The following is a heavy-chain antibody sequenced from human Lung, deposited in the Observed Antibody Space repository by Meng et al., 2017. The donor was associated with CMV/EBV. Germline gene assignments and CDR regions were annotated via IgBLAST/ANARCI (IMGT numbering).Heavy chain of an antibody. V-gene: IGHV4-4*02. CDR3: ASFPPPGKQWLVTDY. D-gene: IGHD6-19*01. J-gene: IGHJ4*02. CDR1: GGSISSSNW. Sequence: VQLLRSGPGLVKPSGTLSLTCAVSGGSISSSNWWSWVRQPPGKGLEWIGEIYHSGSTNYNPSLKSRVTISVDKSKNQFSLKLSSVTAADTAVYYCASFPPPGKQWLVTDYWGQGTLVTVSS. CDR2: IYHSGST.